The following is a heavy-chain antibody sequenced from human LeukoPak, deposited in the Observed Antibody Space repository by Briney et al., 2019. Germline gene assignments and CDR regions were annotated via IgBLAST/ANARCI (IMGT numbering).Heavy chain of an antibody. Sequence: SETLSLTCTVSGGSIISSIYYWGWIRQPPGKGLEWIGSIYYSGSTYYNPSLKSRVTISVDTSKNQFSLKLTSVTAADTAVYYCARYRAFDIWGRGTLVTVSS. CDR3: ARYRAFDI. J-gene: IGHJ3*02. CDR2: IYYSGST. CDR1: GGSIISSIYY. V-gene: IGHV4-39*07.